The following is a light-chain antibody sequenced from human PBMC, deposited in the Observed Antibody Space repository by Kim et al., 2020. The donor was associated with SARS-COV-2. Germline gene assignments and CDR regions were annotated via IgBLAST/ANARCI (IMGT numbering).Light chain of an antibody. V-gene: IGKV3-20*01. CDR2: GAS. J-gene: IGKJ2*01. CDR3: QQYGSSLYT. CDR1: QCVSSSY. Sequence: LWPGECSTLSCKARQCVSSSYLAWYQQKPGQAPRLLIYGASSRATGIPDRFSGSGSGTDFTLTISRLEPEDFAVYYCQQYGSSLYTFGQGTKLEIK.